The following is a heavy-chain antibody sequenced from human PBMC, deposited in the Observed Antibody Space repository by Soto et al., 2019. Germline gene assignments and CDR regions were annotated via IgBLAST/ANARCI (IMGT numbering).Heavy chain of an antibody. D-gene: IGHD3-3*01. CDR3: ARLDYFWTGYPPPLGY. CDR2: MHYTGFS. CDR1: GDSVTSHY. Sequence: SETLSLTCSFSGDSVTSHYLTWIRQSPEKGLEWIGYMHYTGFSHYNPSLKSRLTISVDRSKNQFSLQLTSVTVADTAVYYCARLDYFWTGYPPPLGYWGQGTLVTVSS. V-gene: IGHV4-59*02. J-gene: IGHJ4*02.